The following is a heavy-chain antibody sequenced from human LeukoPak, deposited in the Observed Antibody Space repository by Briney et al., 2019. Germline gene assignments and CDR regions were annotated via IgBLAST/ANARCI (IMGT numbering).Heavy chain of an antibody. CDR2: IYYSGST. J-gene: IGHJ4*02. V-gene: IGHV4-59*01. Sequence: SETLSLTCAVYGGSFSGYYWSWIRQPPGKGLEWIGYIYYSGSTNYNPSLKSRVTISVDTSKNQFSLKLSSVTAADTAVYYCARTLRGFDYWGQGTLVTVSS. D-gene: IGHD3-16*01. CDR1: GGSFSGYY. CDR3: ARTLRGFDY.